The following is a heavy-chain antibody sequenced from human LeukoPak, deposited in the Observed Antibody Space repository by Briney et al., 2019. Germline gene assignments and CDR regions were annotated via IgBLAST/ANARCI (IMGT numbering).Heavy chain of an antibody. CDR2: ISAYNGNT. Sequence: ASVKVSCKASGYTFTSYGISWVRQAPGQGLEWMGWISAYNGNTNYAQKLQGRVTMTTDTSTCTAYMELRSLTSDDTAFYYCARGPDSSGPFDYWGQGTLVTVSS. J-gene: IGHJ4*02. CDR3: ARGPDSSGPFDY. D-gene: IGHD3-22*01. V-gene: IGHV1-18*01. CDR1: GYTFTSYG.